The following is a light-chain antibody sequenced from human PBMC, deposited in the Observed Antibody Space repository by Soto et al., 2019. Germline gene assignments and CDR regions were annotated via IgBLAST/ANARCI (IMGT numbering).Light chain of an antibody. CDR1: QNVANF. CDR2: AAS. V-gene: IGKV1-16*01. CDR3: QQYNGYRWT. Sequence: DIQMTQSPSSLSASVGDRVTITCRASQNVANFLNWYQQTPGKAPRLLIYAASSLKSGVPSRFSGSGSGTEFTLTISSLQSDDFATYYCQQYNGYRWTFGQGTKVDIK. J-gene: IGKJ1*01.